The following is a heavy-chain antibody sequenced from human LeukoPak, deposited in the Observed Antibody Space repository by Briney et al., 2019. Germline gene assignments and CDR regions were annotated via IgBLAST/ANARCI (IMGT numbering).Heavy chain of an antibody. Sequence: GGSLRLSCAASGFTFTNYWMHWVRQVSGKGLVWVSRINSDGSGTRYADFVKGRFTISRDNAKSTVYLQMNSLRTDDTAVYYCARGRSRLRYYYDSSGALYFDYWGQGTLVTVSS. V-gene: IGHV3-74*01. J-gene: IGHJ4*02. D-gene: IGHD3-22*01. CDR2: INSDGSGT. CDR1: GFTFTNYW. CDR3: ARGRSRLRYYYDSSGALYFDY.